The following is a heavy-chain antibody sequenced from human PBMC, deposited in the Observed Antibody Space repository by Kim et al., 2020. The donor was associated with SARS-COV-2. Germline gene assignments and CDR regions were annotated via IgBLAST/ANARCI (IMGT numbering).Heavy chain of an antibody. J-gene: IGHJ5*02. Sequence: GGSLRLSCAASGFTFNNFPMLWVRQAPGKWLEWVAVISSDGSDKYYGDSVKGRFTISRDNSKNTLSLQTNSLRTEDTAVYYCARAGKVGATYWFDPWGQRTLITVSS. D-gene: IGHD1-26*01. CDR3: ARAGKVGATYWFDP. CDR1: GFTFNNFP. CDR2: ISSDGSDK. V-gene: IGHV3-30*04.